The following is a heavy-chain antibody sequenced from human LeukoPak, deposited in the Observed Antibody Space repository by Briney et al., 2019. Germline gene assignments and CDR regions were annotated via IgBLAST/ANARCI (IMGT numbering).Heavy chain of an antibody. D-gene: IGHD1-1*01. CDR2: INSGSTYT. J-gene: IGHJ4*02. CDR1: GFTFSSYS. CDR3: ARSLTTLTYEGY. V-gene: IGHV3-21*01. Sequence: GGPLRLSCAASGFTFSSYSMNWVRQAPGKGLEWVSSINSGSTYTYYTESVKGRFTVSRDNAKNSLFLQMNSLRAEDTAIYYCARSLTTLTYEGYWGQGTLVTVSS.